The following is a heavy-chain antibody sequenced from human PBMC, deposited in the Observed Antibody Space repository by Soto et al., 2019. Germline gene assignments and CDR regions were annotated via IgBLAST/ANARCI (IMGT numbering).Heavy chain of an antibody. J-gene: IGHJ1*01. CDR3: AKGVVVATSYFRH. D-gene: IGHD2-15*01. CDR2: ISYDGSEK. Sequence: VQLVESGGGVVQPGRSLRLSCAASGFTFSRYGMHWVRQAPGKGLEWVAGISYDGSEKYYADSVKGRFTISRDKSNNTLYLQSDSLRAEDTAVYYCAKGVVVATSYFRHWGQGTLVTVFS. V-gene: IGHV3-30*18. CDR1: GFTFSRYG.